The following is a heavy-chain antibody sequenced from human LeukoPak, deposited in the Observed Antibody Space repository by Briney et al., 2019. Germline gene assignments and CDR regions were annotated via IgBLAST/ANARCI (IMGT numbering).Heavy chain of an antibody. V-gene: IGHV3-15*01. CDR2: IKSKIDGETT. D-gene: IGHD2-21*02. CDR1: GFSFSNAW. Sequence: GGSLRLSCAASGFSFSNAWMTWVRQAPGKGLEWVGRIKSKIDGETTDYTEPVKGRFTISRDVSKNTLYLQMNSLRDEDTAVYYCARETVNCGGDCIDYWGQGTLVTVSS. J-gene: IGHJ4*02. CDR3: ARETVNCGGDCIDY.